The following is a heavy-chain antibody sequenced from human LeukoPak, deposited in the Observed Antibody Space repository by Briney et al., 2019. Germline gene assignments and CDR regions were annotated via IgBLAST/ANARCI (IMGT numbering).Heavy chain of an antibody. Sequence: GGSLRLSCAASGFTFSSYWMSWVRQAPGKGLEWVSVIYSGGSTYYADSVKGRFTISRDNSKNTLYLQMNSLRAEDTAVYYCARGSNYWGQGTLVTVSS. CDR1: GFTFSSYW. V-gene: IGHV3-66*01. J-gene: IGHJ4*02. CDR2: IYSGGST. D-gene: IGHD6-6*01. CDR3: ARGSNY.